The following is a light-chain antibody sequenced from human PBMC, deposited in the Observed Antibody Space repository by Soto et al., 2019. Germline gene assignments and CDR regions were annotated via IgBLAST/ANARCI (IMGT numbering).Light chain of an antibody. CDR3: QQYGTSEII. V-gene: IGKV3-20*01. CDR2: DTS. J-gene: IGKJ5*01. Sequence: VLTQSPGTLSLPRGQGATLALMASQSLTNSFIAWYQQKPGQAPRLLIYDTSSRASGIPDRFSGSGSGTDFTLTISRLETEDFAVFYCQQYGTSEIIFGQGTRLEIK. CDR1: QSLTNSF.